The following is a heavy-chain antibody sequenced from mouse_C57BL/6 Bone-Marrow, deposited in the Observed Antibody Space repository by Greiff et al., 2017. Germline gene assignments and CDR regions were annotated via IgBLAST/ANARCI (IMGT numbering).Heavy chain of an antibody. V-gene: IGHV14-4*01. D-gene: IGHD2-3*01. CDR2: IDPENGDT. J-gene: IGHJ3*01. CDR3: TTYGYYPWFAY. CDR1: GFNIKDDY. Sequence: VQLQQSGAELVRPGASVKLSCTASGFNIKDDYMHWVKQRPEQGLEWIGWIDPENGDTEYASKFQGKATITADTSSNTAYLQLSSLTSEDTAAYYCTTYGYYPWFAYWGQGTLVTVSA.